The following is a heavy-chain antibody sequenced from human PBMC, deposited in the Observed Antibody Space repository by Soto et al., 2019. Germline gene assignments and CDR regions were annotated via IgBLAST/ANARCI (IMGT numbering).Heavy chain of an antibody. CDR3: AKSPLVYYFDY. D-gene: IGHD1-26*01. CDR2: INHSGST. V-gene: IGHV4-34*01. J-gene: IGHJ4*02. Sequence: SETLSLTCAVYGGSFSGYYWSWIRQPPGKGLEWIGEINHSGSTNYNPSLKSRVTISVDTSKNQFSLKLSSVTAADTAVYYCAKSPLVYYFDYWGQGTLVTVSS. CDR1: GGSFSGYY.